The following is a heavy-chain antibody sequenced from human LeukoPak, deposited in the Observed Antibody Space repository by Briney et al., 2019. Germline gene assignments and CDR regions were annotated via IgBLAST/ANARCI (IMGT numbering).Heavy chain of an antibody. Sequence: PSETLSLTCTVSGGSLSSSSYYWGWIRQPPGKGLEWIGSIYYSGSTYYNPSLKSRVTISVDASKNQFSLKLSSVTAADTAVYYCARIYARGYSYGYGWVDYWGQGTLVTVSS. V-gene: IGHV4-39*07. J-gene: IGHJ4*02. CDR1: GGSLSSSSYY. CDR2: IYYSGST. D-gene: IGHD5-18*01. CDR3: ARIYARGYSYGYGWVDY.